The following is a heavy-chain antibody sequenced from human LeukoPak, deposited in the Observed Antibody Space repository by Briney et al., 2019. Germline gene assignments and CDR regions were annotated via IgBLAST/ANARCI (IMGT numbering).Heavy chain of an antibody. V-gene: IGHV3-48*03. CDR3: ASSYYDFWSGYSLSHYFDY. CDR1: GLTFSSYE. J-gene: IGHJ4*02. D-gene: IGHD3-3*01. Sequence: GGSLRLSCAASGLTFSSYEMNWVRQAPGKGLEWVSYISSSGSTIYYADSVKGRFTISRDNAKNSLYLQMNSLRAEDTAVYYCASSYYDFWSGYSLSHYFDYWGQGTLVTVSS. CDR2: ISSSGSTI.